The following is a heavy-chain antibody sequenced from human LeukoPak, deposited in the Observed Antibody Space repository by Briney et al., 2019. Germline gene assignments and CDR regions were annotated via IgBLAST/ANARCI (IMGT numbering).Heavy chain of an antibody. CDR2: INQDESKK. D-gene: IGHD2-2*01. Sequence: GGPLRLSCAASGFSFINDWMCWVGQAPGKGLEWVANINQDESKKYYVDSVKGRFTISRDNAKNSLYLQMSSLRAEDTAVYYCARDHAYRTDYWGQGTLVTVSS. J-gene: IGHJ4*02. V-gene: IGHV3-7*01. CDR1: GFSFINDW. CDR3: ARDHAYRTDY.